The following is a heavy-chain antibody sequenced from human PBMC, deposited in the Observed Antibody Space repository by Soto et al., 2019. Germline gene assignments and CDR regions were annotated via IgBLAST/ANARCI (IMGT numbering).Heavy chain of an antibody. J-gene: IGHJ4*02. V-gene: IGHV3-33*01. Sequence: GGSLRLSCAASGFTFSTYGMHWVRQAPGKWLEWVAVIWYDGSNKYYADSVKGRFTISRDNSKNTLFLQMNSLRAEDTAVYYCARSPAGYSYGYGADYWGQGXLVTVYS. CDR1: GFTFSTYG. D-gene: IGHD5-18*01. CDR2: IWYDGSNK. CDR3: ARSPAGYSYGYGADY.